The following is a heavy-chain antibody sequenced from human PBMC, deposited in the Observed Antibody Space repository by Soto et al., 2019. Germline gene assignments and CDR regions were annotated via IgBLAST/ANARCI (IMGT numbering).Heavy chain of an antibody. D-gene: IGHD1-7*01. V-gene: IGHV1-18*01. Sequence: ASVKVCCKASGYTFSTYGISWVRQAPGQGLEWMGWISAYHGNTNYAQKLQGRVTMTTDTSTSTAYMELRSLRSDDTAVYYCAREVTGTHDAFDIWGQGTMVTVSS. CDR3: AREVTGTHDAFDI. CDR2: ISAYHGNT. J-gene: IGHJ3*02. CDR1: GYTFSTYG.